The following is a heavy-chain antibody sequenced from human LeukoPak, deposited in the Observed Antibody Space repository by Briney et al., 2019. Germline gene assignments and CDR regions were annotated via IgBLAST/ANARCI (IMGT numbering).Heavy chain of an antibody. V-gene: IGHV4-30-2*01. J-gene: IGHJ4*02. Sequence: PSETLSLTCAVSGGSISSGGYSWSWIRQPPGKGREWIGYTYHSRSTYYNPALKSRVTISVDRTKNQFSLKLSSVTAADTAVYYCARGTLGYDYWGQGTLVTVSS. CDR1: GGSISSGGYS. CDR2: TYHSRST. D-gene: IGHD2-15*01. CDR3: ARGTLGYDY.